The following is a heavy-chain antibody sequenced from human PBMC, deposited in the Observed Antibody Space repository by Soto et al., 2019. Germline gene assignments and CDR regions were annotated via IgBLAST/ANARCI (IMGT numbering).Heavy chain of an antibody. D-gene: IGHD6-13*01. Sequence: QVQLQESGPGLVKPSGTLSLTCAVSGGSISISNWWSWVSQPPGKGLEWLGEIFHSGSTNYNPSLKSRVTISVDKSNNQVSLKLSSVTAADTAVYYCARDLNSSSWSFDAFDIWGQGTMVIVSS. CDR2: IFHSGST. J-gene: IGHJ3*02. V-gene: IGHV4-4*02. CDR1: GGSISISNW. CDR3: ARDLNSSSWSFDAFDI.